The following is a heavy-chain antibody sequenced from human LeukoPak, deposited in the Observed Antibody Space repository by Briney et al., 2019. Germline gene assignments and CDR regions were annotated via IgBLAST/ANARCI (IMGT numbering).Heavy chain of an antibody. CDR2: ISHGGTT. Sequence: PSETLSLTCGVSGGSIDITNYWSWARPAPGKGLEWIGEISHGGTTNYNPSLRSRVAMSLDRANNQFSLSLTSVTAADTAVYYCTRENRPFCPFAYWGQGVLVTVSS. D-gene: IGHD2/OR15-2a*01. J-gene: IGHJ4*02. V-gene: IGHV4-4*02. CDR3: TRENRPFCPFAY. CDR1: GGSIDITNY.